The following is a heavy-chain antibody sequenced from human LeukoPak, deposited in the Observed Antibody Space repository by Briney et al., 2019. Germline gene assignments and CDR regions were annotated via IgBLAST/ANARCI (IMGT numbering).Heavy chain of an antibody. V-gene: IGHV4-30-2*01. J-gene: IGHJ4*02. CDR1: GGSISSGGSS. CDR3: ARAIRYQLLPDY. D-gene: IGHD2-2*01. CDR2: IYHSGST. Sequence: PSQTLSLTCAVSGGSISSGGSSWSWIRQPPGKGLEWIGYIYHSGSTYYNPSLKSRVTISVDRSKNQFSLKLSSVTAADTAVYYCARAIRYQLLPDYWGQGTLVTVSS.